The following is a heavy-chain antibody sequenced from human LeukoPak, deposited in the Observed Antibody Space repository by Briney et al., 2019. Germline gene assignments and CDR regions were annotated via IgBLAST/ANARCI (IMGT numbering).Heavy chain of an antibody. D-gene: IGHD2-2*01. CDR3: AKDRLVVVPAAMNWFDP. J-gene: IGHJ5*02. Sequence: PGGSLRLSCAASGFTFSSYAMHWVRQAPGKGLEWVSAISGSGGSTYYADSVKGRFTISRDNSKNTLYLQMNSLRAEDTAVYYCAKDRLVVVPAAMNWFDPWGQGTLVTVSS. CDR1: GFTFSSYA. V-gene: IGHV3-23*01. CDR2: ISGSGGST.